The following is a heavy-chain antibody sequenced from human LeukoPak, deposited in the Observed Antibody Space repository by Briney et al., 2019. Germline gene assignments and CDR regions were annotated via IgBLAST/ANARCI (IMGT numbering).Heavy chain of an antibody. CDR3: ARDRGRSTSYNWFDP. J-gene: IGHJ5*02. Sequence: ASVKVSCKASGYTFTGYYMHWVRQAPGQGLEWMGWINPNSGGTNYAQKFQGRVTMTRDTSIGTAYMELSRLRSDDTAVYYCARDRGRSTSYNWFDPWGQGTLVTVSS. V-gene: IGHV1-2*02. CDR2: INPNSGGT. CDR1: GYTFTGYY. D-gene: IGHD2-2*01.